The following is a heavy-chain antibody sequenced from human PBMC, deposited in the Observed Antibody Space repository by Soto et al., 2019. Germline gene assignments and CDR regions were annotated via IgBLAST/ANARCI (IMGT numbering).Heavy chain of an antibody. V-gene: IGHV3-15*01. D-gene: IGHD3-9*01. CDR1: GFTLSHAW. Sequence: GGSLRLSCAASGFTLSHAWMSWVRQAPGKGLEWVGRIKSKTDGGTIEYAAPVKGRFTISGDDTKNTPYLEMNSLKTEDTAVYYCTRDREELTYDILTGDFIQHYYGMDVWGQGTTVTVSS. J-gene: IGHJ6*02. CDR3: TRDREELTYDILTGDFIQHYYGMDV. CDR2: IKSKTDGGTI.